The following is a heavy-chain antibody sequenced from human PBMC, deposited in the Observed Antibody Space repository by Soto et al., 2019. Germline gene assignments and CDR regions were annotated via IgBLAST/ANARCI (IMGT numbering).Heavy chain of an antibody. J-gene: IGHJ5*02. V-gene: IGHV3-30-3*01. CDR3: ARPYGSGSYGLITGAFDP. Sequence: GGSLRLSCAASGFTFSSYAMHWVRQAPGKGLEWVAVISYDGSNKYYADSVKGRFTISRDNSKNTLYLQMNSLRAEDTAVYYCARPYGSGSYGLITGAFDPWGQGTLVTVSS. D-gene: IGHD3-10*01. CDR1: GFTFSSYA. CDR2: ISYDGSNK.